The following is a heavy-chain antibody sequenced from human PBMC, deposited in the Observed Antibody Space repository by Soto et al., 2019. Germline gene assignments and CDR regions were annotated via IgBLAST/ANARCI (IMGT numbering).Heavy chain of an antibody. Sequence: ASETLSLTCSVSGDAISNYYWSWIRQTPGKGLEWIGCVHDSGSTDYNPSLTGRVTMSLHTSKSQFSLNLSSVTAADSATYYCARGTRALITSFFAYWGQGIPVTVSS. CDR3: ARGTRALITSFFAY. D-gene: IGHD1-20*01. CDR2: VHDSGST. CDR1: GDAISNYY. V-gene: IGHV4-59*01. J-gene: IGHJ4*02.